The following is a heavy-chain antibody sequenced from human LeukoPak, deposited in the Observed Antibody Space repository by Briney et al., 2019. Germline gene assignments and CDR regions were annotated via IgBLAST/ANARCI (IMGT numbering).Heavy chain of an antibody. J-gene: IGHJ6*03. CDR2: ISGSGDRT. CDR3: ARGGTNYYYMDV. D-gene: IGHD3-10*01. CDR1: GFTFSSYS. V-gene: IGHV3-23*01. Sequence: GGSLRLSCAASGFTFSSYSMNWVRQAPGKGLEWVSAISGSGDRTFYADSVKGRLTISRDNSKNTLYLQLNTVRAEDTALYYCARGGTNYYYMDVWGNGTTVTVSS.